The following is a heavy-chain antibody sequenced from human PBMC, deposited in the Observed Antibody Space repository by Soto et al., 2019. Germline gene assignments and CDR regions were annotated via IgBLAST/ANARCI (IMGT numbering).Heavy chain of an antibody. J-gene: IGHJ4*02. CDR2: IYYSGSS. CDR3: ARMALFTSSGYYDTGYFDY. CDR1: GGSISSYY. V-gene: IGHV4-59*01. D-gene: IGHD3-22*01. Sequence: PSETLSLTCTVSGGSISSYYWSWIRQRPGKGLEWVGYIYYSGSSNYNPSLKSRVTISVDTSKNQFSLKLSSVTAADTAVYYCARMALFTSSGYYDTGYFDYWGQGTLVTVSS.